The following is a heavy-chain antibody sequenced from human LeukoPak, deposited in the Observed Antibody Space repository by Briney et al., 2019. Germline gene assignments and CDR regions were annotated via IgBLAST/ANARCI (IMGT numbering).Heavy chain of an antibody. CDR2: IYSNGRH. CDR3: ARRYCNSISCYHMDV. CDR1: GGSISSFY. J-gene: IGHJ6*03. V-gene: IGHV4-4*09. Sequence: SETLSLNCTVWGGSISSFYWSWIRQSPGKGLEWVGFIYSNGRHKYTPSLKRRVTISVDTSKNQFSLKLSSMTAADTAVYYCARRYCNSISCYHMDVWGKGTTVTVSS. D-gene: IGHD2-2*01.